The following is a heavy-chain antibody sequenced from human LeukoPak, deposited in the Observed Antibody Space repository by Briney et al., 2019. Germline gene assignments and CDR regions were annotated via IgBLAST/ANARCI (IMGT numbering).Heavy chain of an antibody. V-gene: IGHV3-53*01. J-gene: IGHJ4*02. Sequence: PGGSLRLSCAASGFTVTSNYMSWVRQAPGKGLEWVSLIYTGGGTYYTDSVRGRFTISRDTSKNTLFLQMDSLRAEDTAVYYCAREGSSWYGQADHFDYWGQGTLVTVSS. CDR1: GFTVTSNY. D-gene: IGHD6-13*01. CDR3: AREGSSWYGQADHFDY. CDR2: IYTGGGT.